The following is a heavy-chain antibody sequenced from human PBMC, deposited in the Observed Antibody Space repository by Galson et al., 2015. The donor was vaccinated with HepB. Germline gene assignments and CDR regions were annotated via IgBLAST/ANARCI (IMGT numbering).Heavy chain of an antibody. V-gene: IGHV3-23*01. Sequence: SLRLSCAASGFTFSSYAMSWVRQAPGKGLEWVSAISGSGGSTYYADSVKGRFTISRDNSKNTLYLQMNSLRAEDTAVYYCAKEGVDSSGWYAPGDYYYGMDVWGQGTTVTVSS. CDR1: GFTFSSYA. D-gene: IGHD6-19*01. CDR3: AKEGVDSSGWYAPGDYYYGMDV. J-gene: IGHJ6*02. CDR2: ISGSGGST.